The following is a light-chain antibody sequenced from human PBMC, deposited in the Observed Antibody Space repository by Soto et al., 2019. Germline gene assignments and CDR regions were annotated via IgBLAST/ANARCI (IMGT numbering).Light chain of an antibody. CDR1: QSISTY. J-gene: IGKJ3*01. V-gene: IGKV1-39*01. CDR3: QLSYSTPFS. Sequence: DIQMTQSPSSLSASVGDRVTITCRASQSISTYLNWYQQKPGRAPKLLIYAASSWQSGVPSRFSGSGSGTHFTLTISSLQPEEFATYSWQLSYSTPFSFGPGTKVDIK. CDR2: AAS.